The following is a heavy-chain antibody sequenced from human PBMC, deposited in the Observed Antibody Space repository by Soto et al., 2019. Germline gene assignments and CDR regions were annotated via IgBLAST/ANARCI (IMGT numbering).Heavy chain of an antibody. CDR1: GFTFTTYA. Sequence: EVQLLESGGGLVQPGGSLRLSCAASGFTFTTYAMSWVRQAPGKGLEWVSGVTDSGGKTYYADSVKGRFTISRDNSKNTLYLQMNSLRVEDTAVYYCAKGFIEAATTPEFDSWGQGTLVTLSS. CDR2: VTDSGGKT. CDR3: AKGFIEAATTPEFDS. V-gene: IGHV3-23*01. J-gene: IGHJ4*02. D-gene: IGHD1-26*01.